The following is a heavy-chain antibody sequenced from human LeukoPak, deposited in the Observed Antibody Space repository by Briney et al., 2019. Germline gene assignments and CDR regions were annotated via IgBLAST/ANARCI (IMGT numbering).Heavy chain of an antibody. CDR2: SHHSGET. J-gene: IGHJ4*02. CDR1: GVSMTTYY. V-gene: IGHV4-59*01. D-gene: IGHD6-19*01. Sequence: PSETLSLTCTVSGVSMTTYYWGWIRQSPGKGLEWIAYSHHSGETKYNPSLKSRVTISVDTSNNQFSLKLSYVTAADTAMYYCARGGWSLDYWGQGTLVTVSS. CDR3: ARGGWSLDY.